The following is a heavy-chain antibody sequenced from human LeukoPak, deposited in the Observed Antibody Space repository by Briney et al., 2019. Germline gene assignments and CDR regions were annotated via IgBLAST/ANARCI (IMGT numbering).Heavy chain of an antibody. CDR3: ARGLWFGDENPPYFDY. CDR1: GGSISSSNFH. D-gene: IGHD3-10*01. Sequence: SETLSLTCTVSGGSISSSNFHWGWIRQPPGKGPEWIGSMYFSGNTFYNPSLKTRVTISVDKSKSQFSLNLTSVTAADTAVYYCARGLWFGDENPPYFDYWGQGILVTVSS. CDR2: MYFSGNT. V-gene: IGHV4-39*07. J-gene: IGHJ4*02.